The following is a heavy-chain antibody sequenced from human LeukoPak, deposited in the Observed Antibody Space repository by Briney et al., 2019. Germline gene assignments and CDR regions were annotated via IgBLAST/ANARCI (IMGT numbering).Heavy chain of an antibody. CDR1: GGSISSYY. CDR2: IYTSGST. CDR3: ARSGYPYYFDS. Sequence: PSETLSLTCTVSGGSISSYYWSWIRQPPGKGLEWIGYIYTSGSTNYNPSLKSRVTISVDTSKNQFSLKLSSVTAADTAVYYCARSGYPYYFDSWGQGTLVTVSS. V-gene: IGHV4-4*09. J-gene: IGHJ4*02. D-gene: IGHD3-3*01.